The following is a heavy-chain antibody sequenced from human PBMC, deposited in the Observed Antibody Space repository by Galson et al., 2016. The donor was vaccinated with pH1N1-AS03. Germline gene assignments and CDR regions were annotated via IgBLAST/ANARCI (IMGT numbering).Heavy chain of an antibody. J-gene: IGHJ4*02. CDR2: ISTYNPNA. D-gene: IGHD3-10*01. V-gene: IGHV1-18*01. Sequence: QSGAEVKTPGKFLRISCKASGYSFSGYGFAWVRQAPGQGLEWMGWISTYNPNADYAQKFQGRVTMTSDTHTNTAYMELRSLRSDDTAVYYCATERFHYDSGSAIFDSWGQGTLVTVSS. CDR1: GYSFSGYG. CDR3: ATERFHYDSGSAIFDS.